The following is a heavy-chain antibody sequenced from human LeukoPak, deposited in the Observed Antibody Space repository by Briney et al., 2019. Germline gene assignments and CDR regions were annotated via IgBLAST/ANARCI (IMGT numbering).Heavy chain of an antibody. CDR1: GGSISSNY. V-gene: IGHV4-59*01. Sequence: SETLSLTCTVSGGSISSNYWSWIRQPPGKGLEWIGYMYHSGSGNYNPSLKSRVTISVDTSKNQFSLEVNSVTVADTAVYYCARWALKSAFDLWGQGTMVTVSS. CDR2: MYHSGSG. J-gene: IGHJ3*01. CDR3: ARWALKSAFDL.